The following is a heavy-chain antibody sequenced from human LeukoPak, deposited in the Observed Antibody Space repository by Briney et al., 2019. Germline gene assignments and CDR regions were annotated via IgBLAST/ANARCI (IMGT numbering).Heavy chain of an antibody. J-gene: IGHJ4*02. Sequence: SETLSLTCTVSGGSISGYYWSWIRQPPGKGLEWIGYIYNSGTNYNPSLKSRVTISVDTSKNQPSLKLSSVTAADTAVCYCARGYDSSGRGYWGQGTLVTVSS. D-gene: IGHD3-22*01. CDR3: ARGYDSSGRGY. V-gene: IGHV4-59*01. CDR1: GGSISGYY. CDR2: IYNSGT.